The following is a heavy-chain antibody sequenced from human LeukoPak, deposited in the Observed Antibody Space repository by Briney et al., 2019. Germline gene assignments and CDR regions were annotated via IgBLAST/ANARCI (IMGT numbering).Heavy chain of an antibody. J-gene: IGHJ4*02. CDR3: ARAADGCSDASCYGY. Sequence: RTSETLSLTCSVPGGSISSGIYYWSWIRQPAGKGLEWIGRISTSGGTNYNPSLKSRVTISIDTSKSQFSLKLNSVTAADTAVYYCARAADGCSDASCYGYWGQGTLVTVSS. CDR1: GGSISSGIYY. V-gene: IGHV4-61*02. CDR2: ISTSGGT. D-gene: IGHD2-2*01.